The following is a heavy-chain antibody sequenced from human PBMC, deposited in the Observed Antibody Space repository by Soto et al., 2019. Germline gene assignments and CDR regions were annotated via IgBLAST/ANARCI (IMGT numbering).Heavy chain of an antibody. Sequence: GGSLRLSCADSGFTFSSYEMNWVRQSPGKGLEWVSYISNSGSTVYYADSVKGRFTISRDNAKNSLYLQMNSLRAEDTAVYYCARDPTFWIGSSYYFDYWGQGTLVTVSS. CDR1: GFTFSSYE. D-gene: IGHD3-3*01. J-gene: IGHJ4*02. CDR2: ISNSGSTV. CDR3: ARDPTFWIGSSYYFDY. V-gene: IGHV3-48*03.